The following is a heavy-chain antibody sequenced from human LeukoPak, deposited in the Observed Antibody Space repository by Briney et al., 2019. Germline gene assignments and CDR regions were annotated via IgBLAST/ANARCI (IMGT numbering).Heavy chain of an antibody. CDR3: ARVLGSVVVAGKGGFDY. D-gene: IGHD2-15*01. V-gene: IGHV5-51*01. CDR2: IYPGDSDT. J-gene: IGHJ4*02. CDR1: GYSFTNYW. Sequence: GESLKISCKASGYSFTNYWIGWVRQMPGKGLEWMGIIYPGDSDTRYSPSFKGQVTISVDKSTNSAYLQWNTLKASDTALYYCARVLGSVVVAGKGGFDYWGQGTLVTVPS.